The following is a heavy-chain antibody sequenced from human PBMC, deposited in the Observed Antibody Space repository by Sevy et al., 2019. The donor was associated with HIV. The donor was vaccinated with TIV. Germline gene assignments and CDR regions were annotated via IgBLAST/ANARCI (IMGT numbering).Heavy chain of an antibody. CDR3: AREGCTKPHDY. CDR1: GFDFGFYS. D-gene: IGHD2-8*01. Sequence: GGSLGLSCEASGFDFGFYSMSWVRQAPGKGLEWVSTFSFGCGKINYAASVKGRFTISRDNSKSSVYLQMNNMRVEDTAVYYCAREGCTKPHDYWGQGTLVTVSS. CDR2: FSFGCGKI. J-gene: IGHJ4*02. V-gene: IGHV3-23*01.